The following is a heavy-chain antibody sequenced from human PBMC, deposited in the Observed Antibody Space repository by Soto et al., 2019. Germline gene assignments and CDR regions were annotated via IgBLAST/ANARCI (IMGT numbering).Heavy chain of an antibody. Sequence: SETLSLTCAVYGGSFSGYYWSWIRQPPGKGLEWIGEINHSGSTNYNPSLKSRVTISVDTSKNQFSLKLSSVTAADTAVYYCARRGSYSSGWYGFAYWGQGTLVTVSS. J-gene: IGHJ4*02. D-gene: IGHD6-19*01. CDR1: GGSFSGYY. V-gene: IGHV4-34*01. CDR3: ARRGSYSSGWYGFAY. CDR2: INHSGST.